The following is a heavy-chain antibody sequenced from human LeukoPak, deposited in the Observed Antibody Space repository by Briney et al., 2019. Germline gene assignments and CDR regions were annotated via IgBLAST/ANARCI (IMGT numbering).Heavy chain of an antibody. CDR2: IWYDGSNK. CDR3: ARVSFDGDYSDY. J-gene: IGHJ4*02. CDR1: GFTFSSYG. V-gene: IGHV3-33*01. D-gene: IGHD4-17*01. Sequence: PGGSLRLSCAASGFTFSSYGMHWVRQAPGKGLEWVAVIWYDGSNKYYADSVKGRFTISRDKSKNTLYLQMNSLRAEDTAVYYCARVSFDGDYSDYWGQGTLVTVSS.